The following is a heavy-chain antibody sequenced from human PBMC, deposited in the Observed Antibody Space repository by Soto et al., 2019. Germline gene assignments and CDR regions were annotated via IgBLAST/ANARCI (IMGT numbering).Heavy chain of an antibody. CDR1: GFTFTSSA. D-gene: IGHD3-22*01. Sequence: SVKVSCKASGFTFTSSAMQWVRQARGQRLEWIGWIVVGSGNTNYAQKFQERVTITRDMSTSTAYMELSSLRSEDTAVYYCAAGGSSYYYDSSAPLGYFDYWGQGTLVTVSS. CDR2: IVVGSGNT. CDR3: AAGGSSYYYDSSAPLGYFDY. J-gene: IGHJ4*02. V-gene: IGHV1-58*02.